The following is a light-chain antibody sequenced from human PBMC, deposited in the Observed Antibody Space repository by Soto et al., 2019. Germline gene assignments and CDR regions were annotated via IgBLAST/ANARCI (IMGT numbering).Light chain of an antibody. Sequence: DIPMTQSPSSLSASVGDRVTMTCRASQDISNYLVWFQQIPGKAPKPLIYAASRLLSGVPSKFSGSGSGTEFTLTINSLQPEDFATYYCQQYHSFPPTFGGGTKVEVK. CDR2: AAS. J-gene: IGKJ4*01. V-gene: IGKV1-16*02. CDR3: QQYHSFPPT. CDR1: QDISNY.